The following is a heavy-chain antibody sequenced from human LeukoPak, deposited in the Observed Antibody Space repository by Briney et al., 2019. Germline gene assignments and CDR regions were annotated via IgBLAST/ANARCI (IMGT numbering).Heavy chain of an antibody. D-gene: IGHD3-10*01. CDR3: ARDSRITMVRGVPNWFDP. CDR1: GYTFTAYY. V-gene: IGHV1-2*02. Sequence: ASVKVSCKASGYTFTAYYMHWVRQAPGQGLEWLGWINPNSGGTNYAQKLQGRVTMTTDTSTSTAYMELRSLRSDDTAVYYCARDSRITMVRGVPNWFDPWGQGTLVTVSS. J-gene: IGHJ5*02. CDR2: INPNSGGT.